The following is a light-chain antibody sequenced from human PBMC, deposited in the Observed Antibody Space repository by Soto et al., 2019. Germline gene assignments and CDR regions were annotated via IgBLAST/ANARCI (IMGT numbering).Light chain of an antibody. CDR3: QTWGTGIVV. J-gene: IGLJ2*01. V-gene: IGLV4-69*01. CDR1: SGHSSYA. CDR2: LSSDGSH. Sequence: HLVLTQSPSASASLGASVKLTCTLSSGHSSYAIAWHQQQPEKGPRYLMKLSSDGSHSKGDGIPDRFSGSSSGAERYLTISSLQSEDEADYYCQTWGTGIVVFGGGTKLTVL.